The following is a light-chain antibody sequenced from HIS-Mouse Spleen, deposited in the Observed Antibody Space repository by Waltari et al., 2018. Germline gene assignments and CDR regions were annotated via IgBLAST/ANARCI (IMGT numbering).Light chain of an antibody. CDR2: GAS. V-gene: IGKV3-15*01. Sequence: EIVMTQSPATLSVSPGERATHSCRASQSVSSNLAWYQQNPGQAPRLLIYGASTRATGIPARFSGSGSGTEFTLTISSLQSEDFAVYYCQQYNNWWTFGQGTKVEIK. J-gene: IGKJ1*01. CDR3: QQYNNWWT. CDR1: QSVSSN.